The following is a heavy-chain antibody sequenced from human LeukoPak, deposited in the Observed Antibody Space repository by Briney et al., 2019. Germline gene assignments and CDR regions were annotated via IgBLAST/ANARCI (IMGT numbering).Heavy chain of an antibody. V-gene: IGHV4-30-4*01. J-gene: IGHJ4*02. D-gene: IGHD3-16*02. CDR3: ARGIEKGLAPLVYFDY. Sequence: SQTLSLTCTVSGGSISSGDYYWSWIRQPPGKGLEWIGYIYCSGSTYYNPSLKSRVSISVDTSKTQLSLKLSSVTAADTAVYYCARGIEKGLAPLVYFDYWGQGTLVTVSS. CDR1: GGSISSGDYY. CDR2: IYCSGST.